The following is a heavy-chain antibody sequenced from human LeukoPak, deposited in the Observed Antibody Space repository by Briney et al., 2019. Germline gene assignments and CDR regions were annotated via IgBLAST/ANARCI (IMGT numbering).Heavy chain of an antibody. CDR1: GITFSSYG. D-gene: IGHD2-15*01. CDR3: ARAYCSGGSCYSTNYFFDY. CDR2: ISSTGGTT. Sequence: GGSLRLSCAASGITFSSYGMSWVRQAPGKGLEWVSSISSTGGTTYYADSVKGRFTISRDNSKNTLYLQMNSLRAEDTALYYCARAYCSGGSCYSTNYFFDYWGQGTLVTVSS. J-gene: IGHJ4*02. V-gene: IGHV3-23*01.